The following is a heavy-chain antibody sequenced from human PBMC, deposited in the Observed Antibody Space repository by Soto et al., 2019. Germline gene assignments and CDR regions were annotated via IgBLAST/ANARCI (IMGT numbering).Heavy chain of an antibody. D-gene: IGHD3-3*01. CDR1: GYTLSGHG. CDR2: SSGDDGDT. V-gene: IGHV1-18*01. Sequence: GASVKVSCKASGYTLSGHGISWVRQGRGQGLEWMGWSSGDDGDTKSAQKFQGRVTMTTDTPTRTAYMELRSLTSDDTAVYFCARGGDVRVVLKPFNIWGQGTKVTVSS. J-gene: IGHJ3*02. CDR3: ARGGDVRVVLKPFNI.